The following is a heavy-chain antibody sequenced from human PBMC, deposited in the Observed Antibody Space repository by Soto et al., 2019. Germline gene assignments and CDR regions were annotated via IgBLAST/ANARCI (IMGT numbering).Heavy chain of an antibody. CDR1: GGTFSSYA. J-gene: IGHJ5*02. Sequence: GASVKVSCKASGGTFSSYAISWVRQAPGQGLEWMGGIIPIFGTANYAQKFQGRVTITADESTSTAYMELSSLRSEDTAVYYCAGARGIAASSAFDPWGQGTLVTVSS. V-gene: IGHV1-69*13. CDR2: IIPIFGTA. CDR3: AGARGIAASSAFDP. D-gene: IGHD6-13*01.